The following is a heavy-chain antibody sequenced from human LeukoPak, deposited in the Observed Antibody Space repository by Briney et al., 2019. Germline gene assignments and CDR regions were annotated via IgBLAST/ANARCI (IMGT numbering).Heavy chain of an antibody. D-gene: IGHD5-12*01. V-gene: IGHV3-13*01. Sequence: PGRSLRLSCAPSGFTFNNYDMHWVRQATGKGLEWVAAIGTEGETYYPDSVKGRFTISRENGKNSLFLQMDSLRDEDTAVYYCARDHGYAFDYWGQGTLVTVSS. CDR2: IGTEGET. CDR3: ARDHGYAFDY. J-gene: IGHJ4*02. CDR1: GFTFNNYD.